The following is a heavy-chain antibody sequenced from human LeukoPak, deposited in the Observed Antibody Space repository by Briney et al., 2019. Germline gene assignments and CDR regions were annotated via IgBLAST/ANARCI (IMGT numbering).Heavy chain of an antibody. Sequence: SETLSLTCTVSGGSISSYYWSWIRHHPGKGLEWIGYIYYSGNAYYNPSLKSRVTISIDTSKNQFSLKLSSVTAADTAVYYCARAMVVDFWSGPPTRGYYYMDVWGKGTTVTVSS. D-gene: IGHD3-3*01. CDR3: ARAMVVDFWSGPPTRGYYYMDV. V-gene: IGHV4-59*12. J-gene: IGHJ6*03. CDR2: IYYSGNA. CDR1: GGSISSYY.